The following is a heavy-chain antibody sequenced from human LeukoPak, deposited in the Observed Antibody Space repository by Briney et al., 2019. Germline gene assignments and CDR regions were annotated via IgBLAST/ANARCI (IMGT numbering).Heavy chain of an antibody. D-gene: IGHD2-2*02. J-gene: IGHJ4*02. CDR3: ARPYCSSTSCYNSYFDY. CDR1: GYTFTSYG. CDR2: ISAYNGNT. V-gene: IGHV1-18*01. Sequence: ASVKVSCKSSGYTFTSYGISWVRQAPGQGLEWMGWISAYNGNTNYAQKLQGRVAMTTDTSTSTAYMELRSLRSDDAAVYYCARPYCSSTSCYNSYFDYWGQGTLVTVSS.